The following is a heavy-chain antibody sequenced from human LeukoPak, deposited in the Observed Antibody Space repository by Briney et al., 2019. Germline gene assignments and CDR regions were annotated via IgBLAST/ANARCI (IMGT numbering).Heavy chain of an antibody. CDR3: ARQPSPCCSGANCYLNWFDP. Sequence: ASETLSLTCTVYPGSISSYYWGWLRQPPGQGLEWIGYIYYSGSTNYNPSLNSRVTISEDTSKNQFSLRLSSVAAADTALYYCARQPSPCCSGANCYLNWFDPWGEGTLVTVSS. D-gene: IGHD2-15*01. CDR1: PGSISSYY. V-gene: IGHV4-59*08. J-gene: IGHJ5*02. CDR2: IYYSGST.